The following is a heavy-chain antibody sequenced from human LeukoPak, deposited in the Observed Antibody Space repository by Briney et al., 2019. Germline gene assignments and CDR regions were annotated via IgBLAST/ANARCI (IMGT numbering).Heavy chain of an antibody. J-gene: IGHJ6*02. CDR1: GYTFTGYY. V-gene: IGHV1-8*02. CDR3: ARGLGGYSGYGYNPYYYYGMDV. CDR2: MNPNSGNT. D-gene: IGHD5-12*01. Sequence: ASVKVSCKASGYTFTGYYMHWVRQAPGQGLEWMGWMNPNSGNTGYAQKFQGRVTMTRNTSISTAYMELSSLRSEDTAVYYCARGLGGYSGYGYNPYYYYGMDVWGQGTTVTVSS.